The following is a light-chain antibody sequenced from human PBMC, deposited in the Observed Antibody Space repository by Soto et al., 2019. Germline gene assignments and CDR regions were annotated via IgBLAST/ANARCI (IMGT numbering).Light chain of an antibody. CDR2: DVT. Sequence: QSVLTQPPSVSGSPGQSITISCTGTSSDVGHYNHVSWYQQPPGTAPKLIIYDVTNRPSGVPDRFSGSKSGNTASLTISGLQAEDEADYYCSSYTISSSFVVFGGGTKLTVL. J-gene: IGLJ2*01. CDR3: SSYTISSSFVV. CDR1: SSDVGHYNH. V-gene: IGLV2-18*02.